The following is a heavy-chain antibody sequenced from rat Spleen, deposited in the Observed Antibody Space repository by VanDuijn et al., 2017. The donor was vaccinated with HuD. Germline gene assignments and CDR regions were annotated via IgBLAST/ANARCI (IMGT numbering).Heavy chain of an antibody. CDR3: ASPYDSGQKFPFAY. J-gene: IGHJ3*01. CDR2: ISVGGGNS. Sequence: EVQLVESGGGLVQPGRSLKLSCAASGFTFSNSYMAWVRQAPTKGLEWVASISVGGGNSYYRDSVKGRFTISRDNAKNTLYLQMDSLRSEDTATYYCASPYDSGQKFPFAYWGQGTLVTVSS. V-gene: IGHV5-25*01. D-gene: IGHD4-3*01. CDR1: GFTFSNSY.